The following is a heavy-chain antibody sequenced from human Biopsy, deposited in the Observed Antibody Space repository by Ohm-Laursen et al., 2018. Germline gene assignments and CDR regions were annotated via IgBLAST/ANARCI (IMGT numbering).Heavy chain of an antibody. D-gene: IGHD3-16*01. CDR3: ARDSRGGHLNTTLITGKNLDS. J-gene: IGHJ4*02. CDR2: IYYTGST. V-gene: IGHV4-59*01. Sequence: PSVTLSLTCTVSRDSISNYYWTWIRQSPGKGLEWIGYIYYTGSTNYNPSVKSRVTISVDTSKNQFSLKLNSVTAEDTAVYFCARDSRGGHLNTTLITGKNLDSWGQGILVTVSS. CDR1: RDSISNYY.